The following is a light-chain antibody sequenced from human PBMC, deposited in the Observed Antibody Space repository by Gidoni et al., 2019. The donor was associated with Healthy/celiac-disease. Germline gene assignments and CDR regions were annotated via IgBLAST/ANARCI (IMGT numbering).Light chain of an antibody. CDR2: GAS. Sequence: EIVMTQSPATLSVSPGERATLSCRASQSVRSNLAWYQQKPGQAPRLLIYGASTRATGIPARFSGSGSGTEFTLTISSLQSEDFAVYYCQQYNNWPPTVTFGPGTKVDIK. J-gene: IGKJ3*01. CDR3: QQYNNWPPTVT. CDR1: QSVRSN. V-gene: IGKV3-15*01.